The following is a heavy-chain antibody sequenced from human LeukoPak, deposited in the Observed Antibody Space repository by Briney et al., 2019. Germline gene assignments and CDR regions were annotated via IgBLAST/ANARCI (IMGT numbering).Heavy chain of an antibody. Sequence: SETLSLTCAVYGGSFSGYYWSWIRQPPGKGLEWIGEINHSGSTNYNPSLKSRVTISVDTSKNQFSLKLSSVTAADTAVYYCARGRGILTGYLYYYYYYGMDVWGQGTTVTVSS. CDR1: GGSFSGYY. J-gene: IGHJ6*02. CDR2: INHSGST. D-gene: IGHD3-9*01. CDR3: ARGRGILTGYLYYYYYYGMDV. V-gene: IGHV4-34*01.